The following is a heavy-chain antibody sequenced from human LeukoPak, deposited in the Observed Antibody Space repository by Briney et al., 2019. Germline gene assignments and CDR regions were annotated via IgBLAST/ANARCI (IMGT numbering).Heavy chain of an antibody. D-gene: IGHD3-10*01. V-gene: IGHV3-23*01. CDR2: ISGSGGST. Sequence: GGSLRLSCAASGFTFSSYSMNWVRQAPGKGLEWVSAISGSGGSTYYADSVKGRFTISRDNSKNTLYLQMNSLRAEDTAVYYCAKDLGGSTSGSYRVYFDYWGQGTLATVSS. CDR1: GFTFSSYS. CDR3: AKDLGGSTSGSYRVYFDY. J-gene: IGHJ4*02.